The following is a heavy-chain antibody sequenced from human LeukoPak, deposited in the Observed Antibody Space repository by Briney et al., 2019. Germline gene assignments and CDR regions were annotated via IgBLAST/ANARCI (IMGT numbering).Heavy chain of an antibody. J-gene: IGHJ4*02. D-gene: IGHD3-3*01. CDR2: INPSGGST. CDR1: GYTFTSYY. V-gene: IGHV1-46*01. Sequence: ASVKVSCKASGYTFTSYYMHWVRQAPGQGLEWMGIINPSGGSTSYAQKFQGRVTMTRDTSTSTVYMELSSLRSEDTAVYYCARPYYDFWSGYYSGRFDYWGQGTLVTVSS. CDR3: ARPYYDFWSGYYSGRFDY.